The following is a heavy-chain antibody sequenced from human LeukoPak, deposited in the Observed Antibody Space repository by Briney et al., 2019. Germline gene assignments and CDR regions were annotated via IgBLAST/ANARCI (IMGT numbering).Heavy chain of an antibody. J-gene: IGHJ6*02. CDR1: GDSVSSADYS. CDR3: ARNNSHYGLDV. Sequence: SETLSLTCAVSGDSVSSADYSWSWIRRPPGKGLEWVGQISNSGGTYYNPSLKSRATISLDRSKKQFSLKLTSMTAADTAVYYCARNNSHYGLDVWGPGTTVTVSS. D-gene: IGHD1/OR15-1a*01. CDR2: ISNSGGT. V-gene: IGHV4-30-2*01.